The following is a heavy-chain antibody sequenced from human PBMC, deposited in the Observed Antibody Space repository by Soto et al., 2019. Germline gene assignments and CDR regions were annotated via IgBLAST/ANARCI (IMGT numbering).Heavy chain of an antibody. CDR3: ARDRGYRQWLPRCAFDI. CDR1: GYTFTSYA. Sequence: QVQLVQSGAEVKKPGASVKVSCKASGYTFTSYAMHWVRQAHGQRLEWMGWINAGNGNTKYSQKFQGRVTITRDTSGSTADIELSSLRSEDTAVYYCARDRGYRQWLPRCAFDICGQGTMVTVSS. V-gene: IGHV1-3*01. CDR2: INAGNGNT. J-gene: IGHJ3*02. D-gene: IGHD6-19*01.